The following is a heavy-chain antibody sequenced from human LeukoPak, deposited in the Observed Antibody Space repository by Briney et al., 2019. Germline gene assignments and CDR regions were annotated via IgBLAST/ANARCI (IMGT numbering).Heavy chain of an antibody. Sequence: SVKVSCEASGGTFSSYTISWVRQAPGQGLEWMGRIIPILGIANYAQKFQGRVTITADKSTSTAYMELSSLRSEDTAVYYCARESYGGNSAVDYWGQGTLVTVSS. J-gene: IGHJ4*02. CDR1: GGTFSSYT. CDR3: ARESYGGNSAVDY. CDR2: IIPILGIA. V-gene: IGHV1-69*04. D-gene: IGHD4-23*01.